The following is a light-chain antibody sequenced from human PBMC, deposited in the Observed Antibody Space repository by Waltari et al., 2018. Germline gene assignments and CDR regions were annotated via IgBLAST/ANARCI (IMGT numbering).Light chain of an antibody. J-gene: IGKJ1*01. CDR3: QQYNNWPRT. Sequence: EIVMRQPPATLSVFPGERATLSCRASKSVSSNLAWYQQKPGQAPRPLIYGASTRATGIPARFSGSGSGTEFTLTISSLQSEDFAVYYCQQYNNWPRTFGQGTKVEIK. V-gene: IGKV3-15*01. CDR1: KSVSSN. CDR2: GAS.